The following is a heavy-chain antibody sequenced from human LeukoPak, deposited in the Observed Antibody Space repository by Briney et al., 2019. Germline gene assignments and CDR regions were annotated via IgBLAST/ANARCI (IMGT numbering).Heavy chain of an antibody. CDR3: ARGLYSQYPGNWFDP. J-gene: IGHJ5*02. V-gene: IGHV4-34*01. CDR2: INHSGST. D-gene: IGHD2-15*01. Sequence: SETLSLTCAVYGGSFNGYYWSWIRQPPGKGLEWIGEINHSGSTNYNPSLKSRVTISVDTSKNQFSLKLTSVTAADTAVYYCARGLYSQYPGNWFDPWGQGTLVTVSS. CDR1: GGSFNGYY.